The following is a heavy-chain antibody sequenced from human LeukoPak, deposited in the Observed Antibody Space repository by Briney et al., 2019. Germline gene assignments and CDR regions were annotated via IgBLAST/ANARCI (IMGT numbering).Heavy chain of an antibody. D-gene: IGHD5-18*01. V-gene: IGHV3-23*01. CDR1: GFTFGSYA. Sequence: GGSLRLSCEASGFTFGSYAMYWVRQAPGKGLVWVAGIFGSGGSPHYADSVRGRFTISRDNSKNTVYLQINSLRADDTAVYYCGKTTTGYSSGQKPAWPVDSWDQGTLVTVSS. J-gene: IGHJ4*02. CDR2: IFGSGGSP. CDR3: GKTTTGYSSGQKPAWPVDS.